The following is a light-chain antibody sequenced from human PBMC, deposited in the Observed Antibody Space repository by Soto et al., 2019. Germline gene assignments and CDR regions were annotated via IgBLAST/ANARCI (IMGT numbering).Light chain of an antibody. Sequence: EVVMTQSPVTLSVSPGERATLSCRASQSITTNLAWYQQKPGQAPRLLIYGESTRATGGPARFSGSGSGTQFTLTISSLQSEDFAIYYCQQYNDWPPKRTFGQGTSVDFK. CDR1: QSITTN. CDR3: QQYNDWPPKRT. V-gene: IGKV3-15*01. J-gene: IGKJ1*01. CDR2: GES.